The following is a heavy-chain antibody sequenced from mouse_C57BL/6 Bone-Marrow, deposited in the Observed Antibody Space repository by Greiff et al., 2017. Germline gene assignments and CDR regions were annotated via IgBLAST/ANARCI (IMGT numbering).Heavy chain of an antibody. CDR3: ARFSYYDYDGAMDY. J-gene: IGHJ4*01. CDR2: INPSSGYT. V-gene: IGHV1-4*01. D-gene: IGHD2-4*01. CDR1: GYTFTSYT. Sequence: VQLQQSGAELARPGASVKMSCKASGYTFTSYTMHWVKQRPGQGLEWIGYINPSSGYTKYNQKFKDKATLTADKSSSTAYMQLSSLTSEDSAVYYCARFSYYDYDGAMDYWGQGTSVTVSS.